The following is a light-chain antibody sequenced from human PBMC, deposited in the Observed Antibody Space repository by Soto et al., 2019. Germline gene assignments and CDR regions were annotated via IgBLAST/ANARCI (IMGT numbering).Light chain of an antibody. J-gene: IGKJ1*01. V-gene: IGKV3-20*01. CDR2: GAS. Sequence: DIVLTQSPGTLSLSPGERATLSCRASQSVSNSYLAWYQQKPGQAPRLLIYGASSRATGIPDRFSGDGSGTDFTLPISSRVPDDFVVYYCQHYGTSPTWTFGQGTKVEVK. CDR1: QSVSNSY. CDR3: QHYGTSPTWT.